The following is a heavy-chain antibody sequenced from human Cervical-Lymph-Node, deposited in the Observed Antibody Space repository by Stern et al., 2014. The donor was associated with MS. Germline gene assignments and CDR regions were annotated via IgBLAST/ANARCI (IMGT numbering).Heavy chain of an antibody. CDR2: IIPLFGTA. CDR3: ARAGTTMVRGPFYGMDV. J-gene: IGHJ6*02. D-gene: IGHD3-10*01. CDR1: GGTFSSST. Sequence: QVQLGQSGAEVKKPGSSVKVSCKASGGTFSSSTISWVRQAPGQGLEWMGGIIPLFGTANYAQKFQGRVTITADESTSTAYMELSSLRSEDTAVYYCARAGTTMVRGPFYGMDVWGQGTTVTVSS. V-gene: IGHV1-69*01.